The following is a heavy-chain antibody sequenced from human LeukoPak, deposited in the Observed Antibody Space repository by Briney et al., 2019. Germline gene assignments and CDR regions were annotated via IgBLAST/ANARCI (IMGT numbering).Heavy chain of an antibody. Sequence: PSETLSLTCSVSGGSISSSNYYWGWIRQPPGKGLEWIGTIYYSGNTYYNPSLKSRITISVDTSKNQFSLKLSSVTAADTAVYYCARAVYSSGWLRIYYFDYWGQGTLVTVSS. D-gene: IGHD6-19*01. CDR1: GGSISSSNYY. J-gene: IGHJ4*02. CDR3: ARAVYSSGWLRIYYFDY. V-gene: IGHV4-39*01. CDR2: IYYSGNT.